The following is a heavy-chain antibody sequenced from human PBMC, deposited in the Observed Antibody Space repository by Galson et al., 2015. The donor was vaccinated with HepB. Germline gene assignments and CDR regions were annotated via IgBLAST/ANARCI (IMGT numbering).Heavy chain of an antibody. CDR3: ARGVVAARDDAFDI. V-gene: IGHV3-66*01. CDR1: GFTVSSNY. Sequence: SLRLSCAASGFTVSSNYMSWVRQAPGKGLEWVSVIYSGGSTYYADSVKGRFTISRDNSKNTLYLQMNSLRAEDTAVYYCARGVVAARDDAFDIWGQGTMVIVSS. D-gene: IGHD2-15*01. J-gene: IGHJ3*02. CDR2: IYSGGST.